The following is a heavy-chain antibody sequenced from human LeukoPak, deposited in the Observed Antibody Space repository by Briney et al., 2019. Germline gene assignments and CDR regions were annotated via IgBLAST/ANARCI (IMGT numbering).Heavy chain of an antibody. V-gene: IGHV1-46*01. D-gene: IGHD2-15*01. J-gene: IGHJ1*01. CDR3: AREEVYCSGGSCPPRYEYFQH. CDR2: INPSGGST. CDR1: GYTFTSYY. Sequence: ASVKVSCKASGYTFTSYYMHWVRQAPGQGLEWMGIINPSGGSTSYAQKFQGRVTMTRDTSTSTAYMELSSLRSEDTAVYYCAREEVYCSGGSCPPRYEYFQHCGQGTLVTVSS.